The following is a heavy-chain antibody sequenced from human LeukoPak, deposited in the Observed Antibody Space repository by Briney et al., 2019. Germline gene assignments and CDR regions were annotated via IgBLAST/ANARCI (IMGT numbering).Heavy chain of an antibody. CDR1: GYSISSGYY. D-gene: IGHD2-2*03. J-gene: IGHJ4*02. V-gene: IGHV4-38-2*01. CDR3: ARRWILYYFDY. Sequence: PSETLSLTCAVSGYSISSGYYWGWIWQPPGKGLEWIGSIYHSGSTYYNPSLKSRVTISVDTSKNQFSLKLSSVTAADTAVYYCARRWILYYFDYWGQGTLVTVSS. CDR2: IYHSGST.